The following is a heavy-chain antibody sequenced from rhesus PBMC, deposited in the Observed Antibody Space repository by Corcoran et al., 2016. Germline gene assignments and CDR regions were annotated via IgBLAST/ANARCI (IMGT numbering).Heavy chain of an antibody. V-gene: IGHV4S7*01. CDR2: SYGSSGRT. CDR3: ARDTWNVALFDY. J-gene: IGHJ4*01. Sequence: QVQLQESGPGLVTPSETLSLPCAVSGGPISDSYFWNWNRQPPGKGLERIGNSYGSSGRTYYNPSIKKRVTISKDTSKNQFSMKLSYVTAADTAVYYCARDTWNVALFDYWGKGVLVTVSS. D-gene: IGHD1-38*01. CDR1: GGPISDSYF.